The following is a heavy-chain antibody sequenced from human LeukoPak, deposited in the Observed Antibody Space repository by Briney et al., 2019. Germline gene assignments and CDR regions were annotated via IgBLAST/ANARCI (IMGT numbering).Heavy chain of an antibody. D-gene: IGHD2-21*01. CDR2: ISRDSLYM. V-gene: IGHV3-21*01. CDR3: VRGKHCGAECYVNNACFDY. J-gene: IGHJ4*02. Sequence: GGSLRLSCAASGFTFGTYSMNWVRQAPGKGLEWVSSISRDSLYMTYADSVKGRFTISRDSAKDSLYLQLNSLRAEDTAVYYCVRGKHCGAECYVNNACFDYWGQGALVTVSS. CDR1: GFTFGTYS.